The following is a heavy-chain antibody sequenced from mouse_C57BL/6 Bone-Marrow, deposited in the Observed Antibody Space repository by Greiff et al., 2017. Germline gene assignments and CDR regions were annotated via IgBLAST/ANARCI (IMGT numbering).Heavy chain of an antibody. J-gene: IGHJ2*01. CDR1: GFTFSSYG. Sequence: EVQLVESGGDLVKPGGSLKLSCAASGFTFSSYGMSWVRQTPDKRLEWVATISSGGSYTYYPDSVKGRFTISRDNAKNTLYLQMSSLKSEDTAMYYCARLGITTGFDYWGQGTTITVSS. V-gene: IGHV5-6*01. CDR2: ISSGGSYT. CDR3: ARLGITTGFDY. D-gene: IGHD2-4*01.